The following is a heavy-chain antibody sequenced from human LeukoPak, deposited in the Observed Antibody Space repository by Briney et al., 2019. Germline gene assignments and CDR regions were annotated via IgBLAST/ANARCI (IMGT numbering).Heavy chain of an antibody. D-gene: IGHD6-13*01. CDR1: GGSFSGYY. Sequence: SETLSLTCAVYGGSFSGYYWSWIRQPPGKGLEWIGYIYYSGSTNYNPSLKSRVTISVDTSKNQFSLKLSSVTAADTAVYYCARGTGYSSSWLPLYFDYWGQGTLVTVSS. V-gene: IGHV4-59*08. J-gene: IGHJ4*02. CDR3: ARGTGYSSSWLPLYFDY. CDR2: IYYSGST.